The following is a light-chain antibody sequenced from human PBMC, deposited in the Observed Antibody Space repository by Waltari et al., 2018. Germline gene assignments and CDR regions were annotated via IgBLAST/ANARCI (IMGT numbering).Light chain of an antibody. CDR1: QSVSTSF. Sequence: EVVLTQSPGTLSLSPGERATLFCRASQSVSTSFLAWYQQKPGQAPRLLIYGASNRATGIPDRFSGRGSGTDFTLTISRLEPEDFAVYYCQQYFSSPPYTFGQGTKLEIK. CDR3: QQYFSSPPYT. CDR2: GAS. J-gene: IGKJ2*01. V-gene: IGKV3-20*01.